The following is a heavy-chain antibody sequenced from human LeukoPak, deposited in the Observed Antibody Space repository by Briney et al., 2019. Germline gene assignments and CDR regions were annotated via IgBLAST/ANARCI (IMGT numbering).Heavy chain of an antibody. J-gene: IGHJ6*02. Sequence: GGSLRLSCAVSGFTFSSYAMTWVRQAPGKGLEWVSSISGSGGSTYYADSVKGRFTISRDNSKNTLYLQMNSLRAEDMAVYYCAKDSYILTGYYNYYYYGMDVWGQGTTVTVSS. V-gene: IGHV3-23*01. D-gene: IGHD3-9*01. CDR1: GFTFSSYA. CDR2: ISGSGGST. CDR3: AKDSYILTGYYNYYYYGMDV.